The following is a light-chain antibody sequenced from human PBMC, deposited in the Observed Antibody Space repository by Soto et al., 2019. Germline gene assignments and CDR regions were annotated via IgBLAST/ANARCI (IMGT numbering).Light chain of an antibody. Sequence: DIQMTQSPSSLSASVGDRVTITCRASQSISSYLNWYQQKPGKAPKLLIYGASNLQSGVPSGFSGSGSGTDFTLTISSLQPEDFATYYCQQSYSSPLTFGGGTEVEIK. V-gene: IGKV1-39*01. CDR3: QQSYSSPLT. J-gene: IGKJ4*01. CDR1: QSISSY. CDR2: GAS.